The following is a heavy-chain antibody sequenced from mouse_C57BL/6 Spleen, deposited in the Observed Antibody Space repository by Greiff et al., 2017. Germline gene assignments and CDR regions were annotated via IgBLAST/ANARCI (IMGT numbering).Heavy chain of an antibody. CDR1: GYAFSSYW. J-gene: IGHJ2*01. D-gene: IGHD1-1*01. CDR2: IYPGDGDT. V-gene: IGHV1-80*01. CDR3: ARRDYGSSYYFDY. Sequence: VQLQESGAELVKPGASVKISCKASGYAFSSYWMNWVKQRPGKGLEWIGQIYPGDGDTNYNGKFKGKATLTADKSSSTAYRQLSSLTSEDSAVYFCARRDYGSSYYFDYWGQGTTLTVSS.